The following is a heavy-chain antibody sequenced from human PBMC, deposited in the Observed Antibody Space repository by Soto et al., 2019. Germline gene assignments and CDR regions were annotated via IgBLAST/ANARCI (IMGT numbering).Heavy chain of an antibody. CDR1: GFTFRDHY. V-gene: IGHV3-11*01. CDR3: ARGHYGLDV. Sequence: QVQLLESGGEVVNRGGSVRLSSAPSGFTFRDHYGRWVRQAPGKGLEWCSDILSRERNIFYADSVRCRFTISRYSAKNSLYLQMHGLTGEDTAVYYCARGHYGLDVWGQGTTVTVSS. CDR2: ILSRERNI. J-gene: IGHJ6*02.